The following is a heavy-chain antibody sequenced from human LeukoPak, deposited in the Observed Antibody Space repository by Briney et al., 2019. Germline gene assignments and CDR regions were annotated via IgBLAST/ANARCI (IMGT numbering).Heavy chain of an antibody. Sequence: GGSLRLSCAASGFIFSSYWMAWVRQAPGKGREWVGSIKPDGSEKYYVDSVKGRFTISRDNAKNSLYLQMDGLRAEDTAVYYCARGHWGSSWNYFDYWGQGTLVTVSS. V-gene: IGHV3-7*03. CDR1: GFIFSSYW. J-gene: IGHJ4*02. D-gene: IGHD6-13*01. CDR2: IKPDGSEK. CDR3: ARGHWGSSWNYFDY.